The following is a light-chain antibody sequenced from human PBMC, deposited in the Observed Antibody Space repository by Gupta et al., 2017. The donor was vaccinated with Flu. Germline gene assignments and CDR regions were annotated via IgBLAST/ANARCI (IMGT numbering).Light chain of an antibody. J-gene: IGLJ1*01. Sequence: QSVLTQPPSVSAAPGQKVTISCSGSSSNIGNNYVSWYQQVPGTAPKVLIYDSDKRPSGIPVRFFGSKNGTSATLGITGLQTGDEADYYCGTWDSRRSAFVFGAGTKVTVL. CDR2: DSD. CDR3: GTWDSRRSAFV. CDR1: SSNIGNNY. V-gene: IGLV1-51*01.